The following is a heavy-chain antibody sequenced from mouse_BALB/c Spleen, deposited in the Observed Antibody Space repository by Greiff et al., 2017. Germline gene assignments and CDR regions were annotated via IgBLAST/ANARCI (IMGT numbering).Heavy chain of an antibody. CDR2: ISSGGSYT. Sequence: EVQVVESGGGLVKPGGSLKLSCAASGFTFSSYAMSWVRQSPEKRLEWVAEISSGGSYTYYPDTVTGRVTISRDNAKNTLYLEMSSLRSEDTAMYYCAGLAWFAYWGQGTLVTVSA. J-gene: IGHJ3*01. CDR1: GFTFSSYA. CDR3: AGLAWFAY. V-gene: IGHV5-9-4*01.